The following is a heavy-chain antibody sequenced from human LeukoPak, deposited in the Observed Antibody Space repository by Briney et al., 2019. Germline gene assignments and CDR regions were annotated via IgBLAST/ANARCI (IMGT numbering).Heavy chain of an antibody. D-gene: IGHD4-17*01. Sequence: GGSLRLSCAASGFTFSSYEMNWVRQAPGKGLEWVSYISSSGSTIYYADSVKGRFTISRDNAKNSLYLQMNGVRTEDTAIYYCARATTPRVGALDIWGQGTMVTVSS. J-gene: IGHJ3*02. CDR1: GFTFSSYE. V-gene: IGHV3-48*03. CDR3: ARATTPRVGALDI. CDR2: ISSSGSTI.